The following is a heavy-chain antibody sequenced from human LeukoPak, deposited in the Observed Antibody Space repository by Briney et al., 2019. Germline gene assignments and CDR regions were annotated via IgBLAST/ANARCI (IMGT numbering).Heavy chain of an antibody. V-gene: IGHV1-2*02. D-gene: IGHD5-18*01. Sequence: ASVKVSCKASGYTFTGYYMHWVRQAPGQGLEWMGWINPNSGGTNYAQKFQGRVTMTRDTSISTAHMELSRLRSDDTAVYYCARVRGYSYGYEGFYGYWGQGTLVTVSS. J-gene: IGHJ4*02. CDR2: INPNSGGT. CDR3: ARVRGYSYGYEGFYGY. CDR1: GYTFTGYY.